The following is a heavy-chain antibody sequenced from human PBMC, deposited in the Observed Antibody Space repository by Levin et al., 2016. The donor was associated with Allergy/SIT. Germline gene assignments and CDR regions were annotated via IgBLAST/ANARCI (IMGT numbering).Heavy chain of an antibody. CDR3: ARLETYRTGTTEQRVEAFDI. CDR1: GFTFSSYA. V-gene: IGHV3-23*01. J-gene: IGHJ3*02. CDR2: ISGSGGST. Sequence: GGSLRLSCAASGFTFSSYAMSWVRQAPGKGLEWVSAISGSGGSTYYADSVKGRFTISRDNSKNTLYLQMNSPRAEDTAVYYCARLETYRTGTTEQRVEAFDIWGQGTMVTVSS. D-gene: IGHD1-7*01.